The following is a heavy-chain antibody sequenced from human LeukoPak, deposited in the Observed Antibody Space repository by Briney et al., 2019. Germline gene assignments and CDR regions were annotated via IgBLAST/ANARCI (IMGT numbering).Heavy chain of an antibody. CDR3: ARERIPAAKGYVDY. J-gene: IGHJ4*02. CDR2: IYISGST. D-gene: IGHD2-2*01. Sequence: SETLSLTCSVSGVSLNDHYWTWVRQPAGRGLEWIGHIYISGSTDYNPSLKSRVTLSVDMSKNQFSLRLTSVTAADTAVYYCARERIPAAKGYVDYWGQGTLVTVSS. V-gene: IGHV4-4*07. CDR1: GVSLNDHY.